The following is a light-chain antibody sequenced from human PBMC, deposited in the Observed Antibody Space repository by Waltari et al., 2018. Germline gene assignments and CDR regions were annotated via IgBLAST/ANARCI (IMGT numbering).Light chain of an antibody. J-gene: IGLJ1*01. CDR2: NVN. V-gene: IGLV2-14*03. Sequence: QSALTQPASVSGSPGQSITISCTGTSSDIGAYNFVSWYQQHPDKVPRVIIYNVNERPSRISSRFSGSKSGNTASLTISGLQPDDEADYYCGSYRGSNIYVFGTGTKVTVL. CDR1: SSDIGAYNF. CDR3: GSYRGSNIYV.